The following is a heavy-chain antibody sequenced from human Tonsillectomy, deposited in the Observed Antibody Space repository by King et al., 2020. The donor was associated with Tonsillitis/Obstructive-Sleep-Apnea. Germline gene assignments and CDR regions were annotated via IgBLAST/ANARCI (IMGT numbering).Heavy chain of an antibody. D-gene: IGHD6-13*01. V-gene: IGHV3-30*03. CDR3: ARDRSSSWSLDY. Sequence: VQLVESGGGVVQPGRSLRLSCAASGFTFSSFGMHWVRPAPGKGLEWVAVISYDGSKTYYADSVKGRFTVSKDDSKNTLYLQMNSLRAEDAAVYYCARDRSSSWSLDYWGQGTLVTVSS. CDR2: ISYDGSKT. J-gene: IGHJ4*02. CDR1: GFTFSSFG.